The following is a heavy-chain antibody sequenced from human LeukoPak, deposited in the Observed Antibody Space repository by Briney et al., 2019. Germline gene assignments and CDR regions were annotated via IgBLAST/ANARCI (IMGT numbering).Heavy chain of an antibody. Sequence: ASVKVSCKASGYTFTSYYMHWVRQALGQGLEWMGIINPSGGSTSYAQKFQGRVTMTRDMSTSTVYMELSSLRSEDTAVYYCAREHSRGGFDYWGQGTLVTVSS. CDR1: GYTFTSYY. J-gene: IGHJ4*02. CDR3: AREHSRGGFDY. CDR2: INPSGGST. D-gene: IGHD3-10*01. V-gene: IGHV1-46*01.